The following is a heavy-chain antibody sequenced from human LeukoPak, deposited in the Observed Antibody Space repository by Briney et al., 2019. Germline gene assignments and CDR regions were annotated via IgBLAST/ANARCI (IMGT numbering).Heavy chain of an antibody. CDR3: ARLPPSGSLGVTDAFDI. J-gene: IGHJ3*02. CDR2: MYYIGTT. D-gene: IGHD3-3*01. V-gene: IGHV4-59*01. Sequence: PSETLSLTCTVSGGTINNYCWTWIRQPPGKRLEWISYMYYIGTTNYNPSFKSRVTMSVDPSKNQFSLQLTSVTLADTAVYYCARLPPSGSLGVTDAFDIWGQGTMVTVSS. CDR1: GGTINNYC.